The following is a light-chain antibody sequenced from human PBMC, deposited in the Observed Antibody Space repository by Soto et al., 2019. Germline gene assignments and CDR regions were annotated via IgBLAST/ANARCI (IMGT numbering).Light chain of an antibody. CDR3: QQRQT. J-gene: IGKJ1*01. CDR1: QSVSSY. V-gene: IGKV3-11*01. CDR2: DAS. Sequence: EIVLTQSPATLSLSPGERATLSCRASQSVSSYLAWYQQKPGQAPRLLIYDASNRATGIPARFSGSGSGTDFTLTISSLEPEDFAVYYCQQRQTVGQGTKVDSK.